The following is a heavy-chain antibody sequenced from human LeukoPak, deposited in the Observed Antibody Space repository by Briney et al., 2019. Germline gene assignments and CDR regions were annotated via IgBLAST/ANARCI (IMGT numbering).Heavy chain of an antibody. Sequence: SETLSLTCTVSGGSISSYYWSWIRQPPGKGLEWVGYIYYSGSTNYNPSLKSQGTISVDTSKKPCSLRLSSVTAADTGVYYCARENPIAAAGWFDPWGQGTLVTVSS. V-gene: IGHV4-59*01. CDR1: GGSISSYY. J-gene: IGHJ5*02. CDR3: ARENPIAAAGWFDP. CDR2: IYYSGST. D-gene: IGHD6-13*01.